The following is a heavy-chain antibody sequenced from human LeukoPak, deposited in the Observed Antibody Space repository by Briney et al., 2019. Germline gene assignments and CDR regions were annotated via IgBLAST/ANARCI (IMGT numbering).Heavy chain of an antibody. CDR1: GFTFSSYG. J-gene: IGHJ4*02. V-gene: IGHV3-30*02. Sequence: PGGSLRLSCAASGFTFSSYGMHWVRQAPGKGLEWVAFIRYDGSNKYYADSVKGRFTISRDNSKNTLYLQMNRLRGEDTAVYYCARDRRYFDSLDYWGQGTLVTVSS. CDR2: IRYDGSNK. D-gene: IGHD3-9*01. CDR3: ARDRRYFDSLDY.